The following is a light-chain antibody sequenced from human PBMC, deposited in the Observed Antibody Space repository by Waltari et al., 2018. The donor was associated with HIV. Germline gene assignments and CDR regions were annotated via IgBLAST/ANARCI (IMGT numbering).Light chain of an antibody. CDR1: SRNIGRNS. Sequence: QSVLTQPPSASGTASKRVTCSCSGSSRNIGRNSVYLYQQLPGTAPKLLIYRNNQRPSGVPDRFSGAKSGTSASLASSGLRSEDEADYYCAAWNDSLSGYVFGTGTKVTV. CDR3: AAWNDSLSGYV. V-gene: IGLV1-47*01. CDR2: RNN. J-gene: IGLJ1*01.